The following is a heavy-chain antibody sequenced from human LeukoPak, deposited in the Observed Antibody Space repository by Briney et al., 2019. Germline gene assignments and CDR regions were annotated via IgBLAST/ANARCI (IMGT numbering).Heavy chain of an antibody. CDR3: AKDPRGTLGRTYYYYGMDV. Sequence: GGSLRLSCAASGFTFSSYGMHWVRQAPGKGLEWVAFIRYDGSNKYYADSVKGRFTIFRDNSKNTLYLQMNSLRAEGTAVYYCAKDPRGTLGRTYYYYGMDVWGQGTTVTVSS. CDR2: IRYDGSNK. CDR1: GFTFSSYG. V-gene: IGHV3-30*02. D-gene: IGHD3-16*01. J-gene: IGHJ6*02.